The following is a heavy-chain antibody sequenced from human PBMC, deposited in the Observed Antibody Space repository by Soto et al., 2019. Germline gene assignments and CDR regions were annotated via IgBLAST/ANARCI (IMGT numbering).Heavy chain of an antibody. D-gene: IGHD6-19*01. Sequence: GGSLRLSCSASGFTFSSYAMHWVRQAPGKGLEYVSAISSNGGSTYYADSVKGRFTTSRDNSKNTLYLQMSSLRAEDTAVYYCVKPFPPAVAVIFQHWGQGTLVTVSS. V-gene: IGHV3-64D*06. J-gene: IGHJ1*01. CDR1: GFTFSSYA. CDR2: ISSNGGST. CDR3: VKPFPPAVAVIFQH.